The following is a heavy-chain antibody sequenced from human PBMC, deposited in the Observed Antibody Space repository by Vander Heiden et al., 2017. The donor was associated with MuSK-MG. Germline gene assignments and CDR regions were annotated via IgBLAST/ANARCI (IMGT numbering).Heavy chain of an antibody. V-gene: IGHV4-39*01. J-gene: IGHJ3*02. CDR1: GGSISRSSHY. Sequence: QLQLQESGPGLVKPSETLSLTCIVSGGSISRSSHYWGWIRQPPGKGLEWIGSIYYSGSTYNYPSLESGVTISVDTSKNQFSMKLTSVTAADTAVYYCARQWELIAFDIWGQGTMVTVSS. D-gene: IGHD1-26*01. CDR2: IYYSGST. CDR3: ARQWELIAFDI.